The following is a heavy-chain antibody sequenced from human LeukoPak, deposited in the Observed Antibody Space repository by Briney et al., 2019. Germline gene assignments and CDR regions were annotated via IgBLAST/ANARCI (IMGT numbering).Heavy chain of an antibody. Sequence: GGSLRLSCPASGFTSSTYNMHWARQAPGKGLELVANISPDGSAEDYVDSVRGRFAISRDNAKRSLYLQMNSLSPEDTAVYYCANQAYSQFDYWGQGTLVSVSS. D-gene: IGHD4-11*01. CDR2: ISPDGSAE. CDR1: GFTSSTYN. V-gene: IGHV3-7*02. J-gene: IGHJ4*02. CDR3: ANQAYSQFDY.